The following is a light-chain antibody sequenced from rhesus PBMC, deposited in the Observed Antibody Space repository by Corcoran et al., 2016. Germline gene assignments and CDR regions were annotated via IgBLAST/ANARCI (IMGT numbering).Light chain of an antibody. J-gene: IGLJ1*01. CDR1: NSDIGAYNA. CDR3: CSYRSGSTYI. V-gene: IGLV2S9*01. Sequence: QSALTQPPSVSKSLGQSVTISCTGTNSDIGAYNAVSWYQQFSGTAPRLLIYDLNKRPSGVSDRFSGSKSGNTASLTISGLKGEDDAHYYCCSYRSGSTYIFGSGTRLTVL. CDR2: DLN.